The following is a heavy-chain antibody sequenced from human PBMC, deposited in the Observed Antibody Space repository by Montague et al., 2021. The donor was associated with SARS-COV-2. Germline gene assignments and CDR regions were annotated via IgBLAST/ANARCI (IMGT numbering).Heavy chain of an antibody. Sequence: SETLSLTCSFSGGSISTGSYYWGWIRQPPRKGLEWIGSIYYGGDTSYNPSLKSRVTISVDTSKNQFSLRLSSVTAADTAVYYCVRGGDYTDYGRVDYWGQGTLVIVSA. V-gene: IGHV4-39*01. D-gene: IGHD4-11*01. CDR1: GGSISTGSYY. CDR2: IYYGGDT. J-gene: IGHJ4*02. CDR3: VRGGDYTDYGRVDY.